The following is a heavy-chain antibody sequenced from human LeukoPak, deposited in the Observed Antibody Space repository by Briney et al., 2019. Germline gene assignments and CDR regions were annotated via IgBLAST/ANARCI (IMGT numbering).Heavy chain of an antibody. V-gene: IGHV1-46*01. D-gene: IGHD4-23*01. CDR1: GYTFTGYY. CDR2: INPSGGST. CDR3: ARSPTGNGGLFDY. J-gene: IGHJ4*02. Sequence: GASVKVSCKASGYTFTGYYMHWVRQAPGQGLEWMGIINPSGGSTSYAQKFQGRVTMTRDMSTSTVYMELSSLRSEDTAVYYCARSPTGNGGLFDYWGQGTLVTVSS.